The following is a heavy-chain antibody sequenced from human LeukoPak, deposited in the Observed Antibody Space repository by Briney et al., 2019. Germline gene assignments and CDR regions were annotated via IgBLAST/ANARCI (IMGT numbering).Heavy chain of an antibody. J-gene: IGHJ4*02. Sequence: ASVKVSCKASGYTFTSYYMHWVRQAPGQGLEWMGIINPSGGSTSYAQKFQGRVTMTRDTSTSTVYMELSSLRSEDTAVYYCARSGSGSYPPRYYFDYWGQGTLVTVSS. V-gene: IGHV1-46*01. D-gene: IGHD3-10*01. CDR1: GYTFTSYY. CDR2: INPSGGST. CDR3: ARSGSGSYPPRYYFDY.